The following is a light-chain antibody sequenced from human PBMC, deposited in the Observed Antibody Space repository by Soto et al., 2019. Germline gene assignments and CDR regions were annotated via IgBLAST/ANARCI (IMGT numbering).Light chain of an antibody. V-gene: IGKV3-11*01. CDR2: GAS. Sequence: EVVFTQSPATLSLSPGDRATLSCRASQSVNNFLAWYQQKPGQAPRLLIYGASTRATGIPARFSGSGSGTDFTLTISSLEPEDFAVYYCQQRSNWPITFGQGTRLEIK. CDR1: QSVNNF. CDR3: QQRSNWPIT. J-gene: IGKJ5*01.